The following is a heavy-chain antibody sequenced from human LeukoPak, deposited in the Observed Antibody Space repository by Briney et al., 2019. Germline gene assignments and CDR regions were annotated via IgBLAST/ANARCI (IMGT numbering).Heavy chain of an antibody. V-gene: IGHV4-34*01. CDR1: GGSIRSYY. CDR2: INRSGST. J-gene: IGHJ4*02. Sequence: PSETLSLTCTVSGGSIRSYYWSWLRQPPGKGLEWIGEINRSGSTNSNPSLKSRVTISVDTSKNQFSLRLTSVTAADTAVYYCARGLPYSRTYYFDYWGQGTLVTVSS. D-gene: IGHD1-14*01. CDR3: ARGLPYSRTYYFDY.